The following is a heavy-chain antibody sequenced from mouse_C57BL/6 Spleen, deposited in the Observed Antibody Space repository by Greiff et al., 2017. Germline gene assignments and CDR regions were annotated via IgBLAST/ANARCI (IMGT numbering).Heavy chain of an antibody. CDR2: ISDGGSYT. Sequence: DVKLVESGGGLVKPGGSLKLSCAASGFTFSSYAMSWVRQTPEKRLEWVATISDGGSYTYYPDNVKGRFTISRDNAKNNLYLQMSHLKSEDTAMYYCARDRVPRYFDVWGTGTTVTVSS. CDR3: ARDRVPRYFDV. D-gene: IGHD3-3*01. J-gene: IGHJ1*03. V-gene: IGHV5-4*01. CDR1: GFTFSSYA.